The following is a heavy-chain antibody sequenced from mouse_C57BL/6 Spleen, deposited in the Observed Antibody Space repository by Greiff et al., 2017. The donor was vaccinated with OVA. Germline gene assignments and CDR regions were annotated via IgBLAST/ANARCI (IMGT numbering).Heavy chain of an antibody. Sequence: QVQLQQPGAELVKPGASVQLSCKASGYTFTSYWLPWVKQRPGQGLEWIGEIDPSDSYTNYNQKFKGKATLTVDTSSSTAYMQLSSLTSEDSAVYYCASPHYYGSSYAMDYWGQGTSVTVSS. CDR3: ASPHYYGSSYAMDY. CDR1: GYTFTSYW. CDR2: IDPSDSYT. D-gene: IGHD1-1*01. V-gene: IGHV1-50*01. J-gene: IGHJ4*01.